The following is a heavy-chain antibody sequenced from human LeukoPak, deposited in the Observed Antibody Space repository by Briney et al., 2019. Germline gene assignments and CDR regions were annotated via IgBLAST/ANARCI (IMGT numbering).Heavy chain of an antibody. V-gene: IGHV4-30-2*01. CDR3: ARRMAAAGSNWFDP. J-gene: IGHJ5*02. CDR2: IYHSGST. CDR1: GGSISSGGYS. Sequence: SETLSLTCAVSGGSISSGGYSWRWIRQPPGKGLEWIGYIYHSGSTYYNPSLKSRVTISVDRSKNQFSLKLSSVTAADTAVYYCARRMAAAGSNWFDPWGQGTLVTVSS. D-gene: IGHD6-13*01.